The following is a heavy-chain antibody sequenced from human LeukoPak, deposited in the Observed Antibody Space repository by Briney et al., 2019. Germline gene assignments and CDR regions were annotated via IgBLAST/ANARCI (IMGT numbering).Heavy chain of an antibody. D-gene: IGHD3-22*01. CDR1: GYTFTSYA. CDR2: INTNTGNP. J-gene: IGHJ4*02. V-gene: IGHV7-4-1*02. Sequence: ASVKVSCKASGYTFTSYAMNWVRQAPGQGLEWMGWINTNTGNPTYAQGFAGRFVFSLDTSVSTAYLQISSLKAEDTAVYYCARAPPKGPIVVANDYWGQGTLVTVSS. CDR3: ARAPPKGPIVVANDY.